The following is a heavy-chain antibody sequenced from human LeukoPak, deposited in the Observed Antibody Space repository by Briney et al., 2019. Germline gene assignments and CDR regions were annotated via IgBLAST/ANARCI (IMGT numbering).Heavy chain of an antibody. CDR3: AKDMCSGGSCYSPGDY. D-gene: IGHD2-15*01. Sequence: GGSLRLSCAASGFTFDDYAMHWVRQAPGKGLEWVSGISWNSGSIGYADSVKGRFTISRDNAKNSLYLQMNSLRAEDTALYYCAKDMCSGGSCYSPGDYWGQGTLVTVSS. CDR2: ISWNSGSI. J-gene: IGHJ4*02. V-gene: IGHV3-9*01. CDR1: GFTFDDYA.